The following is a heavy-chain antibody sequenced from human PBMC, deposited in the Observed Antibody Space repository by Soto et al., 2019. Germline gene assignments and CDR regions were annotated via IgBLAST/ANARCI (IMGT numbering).Heavy chain of an antibody. V-gene: IGHV4-59*01. CDR2: IYYSGTT. Sequence: SETLSLTCTVSGGSISRYYWSWIRQPPGKGLEWIGYIYYSGTTNYNPSLKSRVSMSVDTSKNQLSLKLSSVTAADTAVYYCARADRNWNDENYFDYWGQGTQVTVSS. CDR3: ARADRNWNDENYFDY. J-gene: IGHJ4*02. CDR1: GGSISRYY. D-gene: IGHD1-1*01.